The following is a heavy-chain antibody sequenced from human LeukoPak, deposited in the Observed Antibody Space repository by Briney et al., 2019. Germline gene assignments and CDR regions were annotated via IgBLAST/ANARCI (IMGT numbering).Heavy chain of an antibody. V-gene: IGHV3-66*01. CDR3: ASTARQSYFDY. J-gene: IGHJ4*02. Sequence: PGGSLRLSCAASGFTVGNNYINWVRQAPGKGLEWVSLIFSHGETSYADSVKGRFTISRDNAKNMLYLQMNSLRDEGTAVYYCASTARQSYFDYWGQGILVTVSS. CDR2: IFSHGET. CDR1: GFTVGNNY.